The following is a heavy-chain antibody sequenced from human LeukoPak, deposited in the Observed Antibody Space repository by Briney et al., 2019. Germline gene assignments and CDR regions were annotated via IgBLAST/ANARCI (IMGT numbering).Heavy chain of an antibody. Sequence: SVTVSCKASGGTFSSYAISWVRQAPGQGLEWMGGIIPIFGTANYAQKFQGRVTITADESTSTAYMELSSLRSEDTAVYYCARDLPLEGNGMDVWGQGTTVTVSS. J-gene: IGHJ6*02. CDR2: IIPIFGTA. V-gene: IGHV1-69*13. CDR1: GGTFSSYA. CDR3: ARDLPLEGNGMDV.